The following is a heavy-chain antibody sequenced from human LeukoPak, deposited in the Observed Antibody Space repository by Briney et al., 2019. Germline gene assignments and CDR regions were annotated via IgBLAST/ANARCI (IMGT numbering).Heavy chain of an antibody. CDR3: AKGLTNQDY. CDR1: GFTFSSYA. J-gene: IGHJ4*02. CDR2: ISGSGGST. Sequence: GGSLRLSCEASGFTFSSYAMSWVRQAPGKGLEWVSDISGSGGSTYYADPVKGRFTISRDNSKNTLYLQMNSLRAEDTAVYYCAKGLTNQDYWGQGTLVTVSS. V-gene: IGHV3-23*01. D-gene: IGHD4-11*01.